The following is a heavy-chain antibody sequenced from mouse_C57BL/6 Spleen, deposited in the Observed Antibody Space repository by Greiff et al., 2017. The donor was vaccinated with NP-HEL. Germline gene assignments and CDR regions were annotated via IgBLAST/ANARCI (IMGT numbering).Heavy chain of an antibody. J-gene: IGHJ3*01. CDR2: IYPGSGNT. CDR1: GYTFTDYY. CDR3: ARLIYYGNPGPFAY. D-gene: IGHD2-1*01. Sequence: LQQSGPELVKPGASVKISCKASGYTFTDYYINWVKQRPGQGLEWIGWIYPGSGNTKYNEKFKGKATLTVDTSSSTAYMQRSSLTSEDSAVYVCARLIYYGNPGPFAYWGQGTLVTVSA. V-gene: IGHV1-84*01.